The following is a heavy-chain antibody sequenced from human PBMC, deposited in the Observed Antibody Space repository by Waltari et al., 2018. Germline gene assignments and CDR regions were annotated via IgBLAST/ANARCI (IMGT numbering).Heavy chain of an antibody. V-gene: IGHV1-8*01. J-gene: IGHJ4*02. CDR1: GYTFTSYD. CDR2: MNPNSGNT. Sequence: QVQLVQSGAEVKKPGASVKVSCKASGYTFTSYDINWVRQATGQGLEWMGWMNPNSGNTGYAQKFQGRVTMTRNTSISTAYMELSSLRSEDTAVYYCAREMRGIAAAGYYFDYWGQGTLVTVSS. D-gene: IGHD6-13*01. CDR3: AREMRGIAAAGYYFDY.